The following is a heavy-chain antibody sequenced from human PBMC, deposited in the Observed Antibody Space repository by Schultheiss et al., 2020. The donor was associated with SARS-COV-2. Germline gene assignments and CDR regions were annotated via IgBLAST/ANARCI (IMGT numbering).Heavy chain of an antibody. V-gene: IGHV3-53*01. Sequence: GGSLRLSCAASGFTVSSNYMSWVRQAPGKGLEWVSVIYSGGSTYYADSVKGRFTISSDNSKNTLYLQMNSLRAEDTAVYYCARSSGWRAIDIWGQGTMVTVSS. CDR3: ARSSGWRAIDI. CDR2: IYSGGST. J-gene: IGHJ3*02. CDR1: GFTVSSNY. D-gene: IGHD6-19*01.